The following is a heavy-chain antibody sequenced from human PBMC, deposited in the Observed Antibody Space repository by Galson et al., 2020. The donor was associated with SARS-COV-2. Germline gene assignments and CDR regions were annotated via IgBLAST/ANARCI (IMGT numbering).Heavy chain of an antibody. V-gene: IGHV3-74*01. D-gene: IGHD1-26*01. CDR1: GFTFSNFW. J-gene: IGHJ4*02. CDR2: TNEDGTII. Sequence: GGSLRLSCAASGFTFSNFWMHWVRQVPGKGLVWVSRTNEDGTIINYADSVKGRFTISRDNAKNTLYLQMNSLGAEDTAVYYCATDLSGRYDFWGQGTLVTVCS. CDR3: ATDLSGRYDF.